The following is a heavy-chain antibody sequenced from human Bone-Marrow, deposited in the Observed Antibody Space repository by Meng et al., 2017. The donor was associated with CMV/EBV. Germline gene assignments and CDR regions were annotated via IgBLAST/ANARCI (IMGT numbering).Heavy chain of an antibody. CDR2: IHSDGNST. J-gene: IGHJ6*01. D-gene: IGHD2-8*01. CDR1: GFTFNSHW. CDR3: ARRNNDYYAIDV. V-gene: IGHV3-74*01. Sequence: ESLKISCAASGFTFNSHWMHWVRQAPGKGLVWVSRIHSDGNSTSYADTVKGRFTISRDNAKNMMFLQMNSLRPEDTAVYYCARRNNDYYAIDVWGPGTTVTVSS.